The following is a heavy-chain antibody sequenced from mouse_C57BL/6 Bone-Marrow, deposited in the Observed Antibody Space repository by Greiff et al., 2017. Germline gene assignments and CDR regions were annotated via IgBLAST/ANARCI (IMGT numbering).Heavy chain of an antibody. Sequence: QVQLQQSGAELVRPGTSVKMSCKASGYTFTNYWIGWAKQRPGHGLEWIGEIYPGGGYTNYNEKFKGKATLTADKSSSTAYIQFSSLTSEDSAIYYCARSYYYGWGLAYWGQGTLVTVSA. V-gene: IGHV1-63*01. J-gene: IGHJ3*01. D-gene: IGHD1-2*01. CDR1: GYTFTNYW. CDR2: IYPGGGYT. CDR3: ARSYYYGWGLAY.